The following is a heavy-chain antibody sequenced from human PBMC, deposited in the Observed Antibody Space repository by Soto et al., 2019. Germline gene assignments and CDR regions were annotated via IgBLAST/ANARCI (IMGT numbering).Heavy chain of an antibody. CDR2: ISAYNGNT. J-gene: IGHJ6*02. CDR3: ARDYSSGWPGYYYYGMDV. CDR1: GYTFTSYG. Sequence: QVQLVQSGAEVKKPGASVKVSCQASGYTFTSYGISWVRQAPGQGLEWMGWISAYNGNTNYAQKLQGRVTMTTDTSTSTAYMELRSLRSDDTAVYYCARDYSSGWPGYYYYGMDVWGQGTTVTVSS. D-gene: IGHD6-19*01. V-gene: IGHV1-18*04.